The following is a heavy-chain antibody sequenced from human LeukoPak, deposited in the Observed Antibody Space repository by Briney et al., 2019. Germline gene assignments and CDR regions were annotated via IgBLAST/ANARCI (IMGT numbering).Heavy chain of an antibody. CDR1: GYTFTSYG. CDR3: ARDPTTTQDMVRGVIITLIGPTRYYYYGMDV. J-gene: IGHJ6*02. Sequence: ASVKVSCKASGYTFTSYGISWVRQAPGQGLEWMGWISAYNGNTNYAQKLQGRVTMTTDTSTSTAYMELRSLRSDDTAVYYCARDPTTTQDMVRGVIITLIGPTRYYYYGMDVWGQGTTVTVSS. V-gene: IGHV1-18*01. CDR2: ISAYNGNT. D-gene: IGHD3-10*01.